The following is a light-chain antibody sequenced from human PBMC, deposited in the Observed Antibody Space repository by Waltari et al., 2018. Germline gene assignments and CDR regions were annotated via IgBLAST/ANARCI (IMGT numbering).Light chain of an antibody. J-gene: IGKJ3*01. CDR1: RTVSTS. CDR2: AAS. V-gene: IGKV1-39*01. Sequence: DIQLTQSPSSLSASVGDRVTMTCRASRTVSTSLNWYQHRPGKAPKLLIYAASSVQSGVPSRFSGSGSGTDFSLTITDLKPEDFATYYCQQSYNSIRSFGPGTKV. CDR3: QQSYNSIRS.